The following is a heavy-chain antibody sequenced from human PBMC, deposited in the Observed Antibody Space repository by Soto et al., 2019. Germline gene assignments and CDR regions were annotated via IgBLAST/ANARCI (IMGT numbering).Heavy chain of an antibody. CDR2: INPNSGGT. Sequence: ASVKVSCKASGYTVSDCYIHWVRQTPGQGLEWMGWINPNSGGTKYAPKFQGGVTMTRDTSITTAYMELSRLRSGDTAVYYCAREPATAKPEGVDFWGQGTLGTVSS. V-gene: IGHV1-2*02. CDR1: GYTVSDCY. CDR3: AREPATAKPEGVDF. J-gene: IGHJ4*02. D-gene: IGHD1-1*01.